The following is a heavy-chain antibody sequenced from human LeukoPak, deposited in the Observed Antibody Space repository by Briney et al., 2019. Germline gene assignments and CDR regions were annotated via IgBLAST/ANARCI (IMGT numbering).Heavy chain of an antibody. D-gene: IGHD2-8*01. CDR2: IYPDDSDT. J-gene: IGHJ6*03. CDR1: GYSFTSYW. V-gene: IGHV5-51*01. CDR3: ARLAFCTNAVCFSNYYYSMDV. Sequence: GESLKISCKGSGYSFTSYWIGWVRQMPGKGLEWMGIIYPDDSDTKYSPSFQGQVTIAADKSISTAYLQWSSLKASDTAMYYCARLAFCTNAVCFSNYYYSMDVWGRGTTVTVSS.